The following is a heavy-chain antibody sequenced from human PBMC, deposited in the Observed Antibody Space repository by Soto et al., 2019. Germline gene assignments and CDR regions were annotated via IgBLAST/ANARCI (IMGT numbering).Heavy chain of an antibody. V-gene: IGHV1-69*13. Sequence: SVKVSCKASVGTFSSYAISWVRQAPGQGLEWMGGIIPIFGTANYAQKFQGRVTITADESTSTAYMELSSLRSEDTAVYYCARENHSTSGYYYYGMDVWGQGTTVTGSS. CDR3: ARENHSTSGYYYYGMDV. CDR1: VGTFSSYA. CDR2: IIPIFGTA. J-gene: IGHJ6*02. D-gene: IGHD6-6*01.